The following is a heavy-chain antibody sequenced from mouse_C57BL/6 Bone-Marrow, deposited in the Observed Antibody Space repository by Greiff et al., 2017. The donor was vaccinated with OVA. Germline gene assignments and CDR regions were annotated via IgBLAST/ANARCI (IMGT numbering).Heavy chain of an antibody. D-gene: IGHD1-1*01. Sequence: EVKVVESGPELVKPGASVKISCKASGYSFTGYYMNWVKQSPEKSLEWIGEINPSTGGTTYNQKFKAKATLTVDKSSSTAYMQLKSLTSEDSAVYYCARGYYGSSYVFAYWGQGTLVTVSA. CDR2: INPSTGGT. V-gene: IGHV1-42*01. J-gene: IGHJ3*01. CDR1: GYSFTGYY. CDR3: ARGYYGSSYVFAY.